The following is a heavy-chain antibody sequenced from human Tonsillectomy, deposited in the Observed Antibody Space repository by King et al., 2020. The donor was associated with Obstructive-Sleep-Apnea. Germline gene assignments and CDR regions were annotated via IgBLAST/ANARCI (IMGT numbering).Heavy chain of an antibody. V-gene: IGHV3-7*01. CDR1: GFTFSSYW. CDR2: IKQDGSEK. D-gene: IGHD5-18*01. Sequence: VQLVESGGGLVQPGGSLRLSCAASGFTFSSYWMSWVRQAPGKGLEWVANIKQDGSEKNYVDSVKGRFTISRDNAKNSLYLQMNSLRAEDTAVYYCARELNSYGLRAFDYWGQGTLVTVSS. J-gene: IGHJ4*02. CDR3: ARELNSYGLRAFDY.